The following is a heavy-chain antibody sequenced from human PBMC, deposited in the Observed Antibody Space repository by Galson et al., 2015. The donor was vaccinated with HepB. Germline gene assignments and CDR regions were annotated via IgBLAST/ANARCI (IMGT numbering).Heavy chain of an antibody. D-gene: IGHD3-16*01. V-gene: IGHV1-69*04. CDR3: ATMPSLGWRAIDAFDI. J-gene: IGHJ3*02. Sequence: SVKVSCKASGGTFSSYAISWVRQAPGQGLEWMGRIIPILGIANYAQKFQGRVTITADKSTSTAYMELSSLRSEDTAVYYCATMPSLGWRAIDAFDIWGQGTMVTVSS. CDR2: IIPILGIA. CDR1: GGTFSSYA.